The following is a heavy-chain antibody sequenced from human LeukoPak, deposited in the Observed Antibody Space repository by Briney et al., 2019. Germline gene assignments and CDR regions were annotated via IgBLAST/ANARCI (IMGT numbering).Heavy chain of an antibody. V-gene: IGHV4-59*01. CDR3: ARDSDYGDLRWNY. CDR1: GGSISSYY. J-gene: IGHJ4*02. CDR2: IYSSGST. D-gene: IGHD4-17*01. Sequence: SETLSLTCTVSGGSISSYYWSWIRQPPGKELEWIGYIYSSGSTNYNPSLKSRVTISVDTSKNQFSLKLTSVTAADTAVYYCARDSDYGDLRWNYWGQGTLVIVSS.